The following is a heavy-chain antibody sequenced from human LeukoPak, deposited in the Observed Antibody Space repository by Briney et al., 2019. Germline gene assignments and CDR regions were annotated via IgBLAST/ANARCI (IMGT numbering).Heavy chain of an antibody. Sequence: GGSLRLSCVVSGFTFSDYAMSWVRQAPGKGLEWVSTISGSGGRSYSEDPVKGRFTISRDNSKNTLYLQMNSLRAEDTAVYCCARQYDSSGYYYLVSAFDIWGQGTMVTVSS. D-gene: IGHD3-22*01. CDR1: GFTFSDYA. J-gene: IGHJ3*02. V-gene: IGHV3-23*01. CDR3: ARQYDSSGYYYLVSAFDI. CDR2: ISGSGGRS.